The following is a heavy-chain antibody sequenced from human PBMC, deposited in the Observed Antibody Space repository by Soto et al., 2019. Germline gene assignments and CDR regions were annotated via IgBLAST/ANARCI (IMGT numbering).Heavy chain of an antibody. D-gene: IGHD2-15*01. Sequence: SETLSLTCTVSGGSISSYYWSWIRQPPGKGLEWIGYMYYGGRTNYNPSLKSRVTISVDTSNMQVSLKLSSVTAADTAVYFCARGTPSPLIVRSSRGPWFDPWGQGTLVPVSS. V-gene: IGHV4-59*08. CDR2: MYYGGRT. CDR3: ARGTPSPLIVRSSRGPWFDP. J-gene: IGHJ5*02. CDR1: GGSISSYY.